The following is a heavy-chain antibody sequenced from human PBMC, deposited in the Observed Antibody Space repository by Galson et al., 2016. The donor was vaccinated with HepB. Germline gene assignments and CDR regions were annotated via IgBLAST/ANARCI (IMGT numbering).Heavy chain of an antibody. CDR1: GYNFTDYF. J-gene: IGHJ4*02. Sequence: SVKVSCKASGYNFTDYFIHWVRQAPGQGLVWMGRINPNTGVTNLAQKFQGRVTMTRDTAISTAFMEPSRVTADEMAVYYCARKLGFWSGYHGYWGQGTLVTVSS. V-gene: IGHV1-2*06. D-gene: IGHD3-3*01. CDR3: ARKLGFWSGYHGY. CDR2: INPNTGVT.